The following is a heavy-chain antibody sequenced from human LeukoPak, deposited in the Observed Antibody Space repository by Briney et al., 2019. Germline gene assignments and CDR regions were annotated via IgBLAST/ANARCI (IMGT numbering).Heavy chain of an antibody. J-gene: IGHJ4*02. V-gene: IGHV4-39*01. CDR3: VRHDGRGGATMGALDS. CDR2: IYYSGNT. D-gene: IGHD5-12*01. Sequence: SETLSLTCTVSGGSISGSSYYWGWIRQPPGKGLEWIGNIYYSGNTHYNPSPNSRVTISVVTSKNQFSLQLNSVTAADTAVYYCVRHDGRGGATMGALDSWGQGSLVTVSS. CDR1: GGSISGSSYY.